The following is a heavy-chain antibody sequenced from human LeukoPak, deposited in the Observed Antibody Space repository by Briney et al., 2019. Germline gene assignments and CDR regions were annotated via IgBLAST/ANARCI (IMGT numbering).Heavy chain of an antibody. Sequence: VASVKVSCKASGGTFSNYAISWVRQAPGQGLEWMGGIIPIFGTANYAQKFRGRVTMTRNTSISTAYMELSSLRSEDTAVYYCARGRRAKKLAAAGKGNAFDIWGQGTMVTVSS. CDR2: IIPIFGTA. D-gene: IGHD6-13*01. V-gene: IGHV1-69*05. CDR1: GGTFSNYA. CDR3: ARGRRAKKLAAAGKGNAFDI. J-gene: IGHJ3*02.